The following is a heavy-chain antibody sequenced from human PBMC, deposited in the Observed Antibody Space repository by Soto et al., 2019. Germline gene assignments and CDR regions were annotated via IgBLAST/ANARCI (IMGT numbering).Heavy chain of an antibody. V-gene: IGHV3-33*01. CDR3: MRPTGSFQYYNGMDV. J-gene: IGHJ6*01. Sequence: GGSLRLSCAASGFTFRDYGMHWVRQSPGEGLEWVAVIWYDGSNKYYADSVKGRFTISRDNSKSTVYLQMNSLKAEDTAVYYCMRPTGSFQYYNGMDVWGQGTTVTVSS. D-gene: IGHD4-4*01. CDR2: IWYDGSNK. CDR1: GFTFRDYG.